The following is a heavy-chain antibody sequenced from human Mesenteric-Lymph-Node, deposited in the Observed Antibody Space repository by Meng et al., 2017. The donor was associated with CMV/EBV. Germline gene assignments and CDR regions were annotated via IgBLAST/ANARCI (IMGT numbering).Heavy chain of an antibody. Sequence: GESLKISCAASGFTFSSYWMSWVRQAPGKGLEWVSGINWNGGSTGYADSVKGRFTISRDNAKNSLYLQMNSLRAEDTALYYCARDLIRTYAFDIWGQGTMVTVSS. V-gene: IGHV3-20*04. D-gene: IGHD2-21*01. J-gene: IGHJ3*02. CDR2: INWNGGST. CDR1: GFTFSSYW. CDR3: ARDLIRTYAFDI.